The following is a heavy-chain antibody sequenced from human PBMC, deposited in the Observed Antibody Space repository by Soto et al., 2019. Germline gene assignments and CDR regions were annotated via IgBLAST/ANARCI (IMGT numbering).Heavy chain of an antibody. CDR3: ARDQRYCSGGSCYFEADAFDI. Sequence: GGSLRLSCAASGFTVSSNYMSWVRQAPGKGLEWVSVIYSGGSTYYADSVKGRFTISRDNSKNTLYLQMNSLRAEDTAGYYCARDQRYCSGGSCYFEADAFDIWGQGTMVTVSS. D-gene: IGHD2-15*01. CDR1: GFTVSSNY. V-gene: IGHV3-53*01. J-gene: IGHJ3*02. CDR2: IYSGGST.